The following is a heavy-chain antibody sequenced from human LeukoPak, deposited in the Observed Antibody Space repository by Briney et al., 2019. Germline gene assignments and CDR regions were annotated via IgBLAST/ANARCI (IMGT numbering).Heavy chain of an antibody. Sequence: GGSLRLSCAASGFTISSYEMDWVRQAPGKGLEWVSHISVSGETKNYAESVKGRFTISRDNAKNTLYLQMNSLRAEDTAVYYCSKRHPGERGDFDYWGQGTLVTVS. CDR1: GFTISSYE. CDR3: SKRHPGERGDFDY. J-gene: IGHJ4*02. CDR2: ISVSGETK. D-gene: IGHD1-26*01. V-gene: IGHV3-48*03.